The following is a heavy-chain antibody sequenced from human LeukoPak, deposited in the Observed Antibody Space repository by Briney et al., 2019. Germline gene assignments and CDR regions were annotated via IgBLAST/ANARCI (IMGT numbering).Heavy chain of an antibody. D-gene: IGHD1-1*01. CDR2: IKQDGSEK. V-gene: IGHV3-7*01. CDR3: ARALTTLTYEGY. J-gene: IGHJ4*02. CDR1: GFTFSSYW. Sequence: GGSLRLSCAASGFTFSSYWMSWVRQAPGKGREWVANIKQDGSEKNYVDSVKGRFTISRDNAKDSLYLQMNSLRAEDTAVYYCARALTTLTYEGYWGQGTLVTVSS.